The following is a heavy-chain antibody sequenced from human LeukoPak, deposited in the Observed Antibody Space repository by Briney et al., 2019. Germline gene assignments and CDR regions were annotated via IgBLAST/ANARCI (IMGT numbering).Heavy chain of an antibody. J-gene: IGHJ4*02. V-gene: IGHV1-2*02. CDR2: INPNSGGT. D-gene: IGHD3-9*01. Sequence: ASVKVSCKASGYTFTGYYMHWVRQAPGQGLEWMGWINPNSGGTNYAQKFQGRVTMTRDTSISTAYMELSRLRSDDTAVYYCARGRRYFDWLFTYYFDYWVQGTLVTVPS. CDR1: GYTFTGYY. CDR3: ARGRRYFDWLFTYYFDY.